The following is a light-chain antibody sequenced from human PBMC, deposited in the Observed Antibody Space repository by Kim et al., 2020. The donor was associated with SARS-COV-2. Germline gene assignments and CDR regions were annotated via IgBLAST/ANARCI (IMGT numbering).Light chain of an antibody. J-gene: IGLJ3*02. CDR1: SGSIASNY. V-gene: IGLV6-57*02. CDR2: EDN. Sequence: GKTVAISCTGSSGSIASNYVQWYQQRPGSAPTTVVYEDNQRPSGVPDRFSGSIDSSSNSASLTISGLQTEDGADYYCQSYDSNNWVFGGGTKLTVL. CDR3: QSYDSNNWV.